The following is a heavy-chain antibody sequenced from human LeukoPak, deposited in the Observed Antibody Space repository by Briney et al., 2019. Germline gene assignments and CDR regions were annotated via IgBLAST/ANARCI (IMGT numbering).Heavy chain of an antibody. V-gene: IGHV1-2*06. CDR2: INPNSGGT. CDR1: GYTFTDYY. CDR3: ARWAPLYMQLVPGVVYYFDY. D-gene: IGHD6-6*01. Sequence: ASVKVSCKASGYTFTDYYMHWVRQAPGQGLEWMGRINPNSGGTNYAQKFQGRVTMTRDTSISTAYMELSRLRSDDTAVYYCARWAPLYMQLVPGVVYYFDYWGQGTLVTVSS. J-gene: IGHJ4*02.